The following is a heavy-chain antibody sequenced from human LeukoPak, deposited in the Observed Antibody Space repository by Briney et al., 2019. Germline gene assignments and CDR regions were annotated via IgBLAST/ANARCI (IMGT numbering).Heavy chain of an antibody. CDR1: GFTFSSYS. CDR2: ISSSSSYI. CDR3: ARVGDGDSFDY. Sequence: GESLKISCAASGFTFSSYSMNWVRQAPGKGLECVSSISSSSSYIHYADSVKGRFTISRDNTKNSLYLQMNSLRAEDTALYYCARVGDGDSFDYWGQGTLVTVSS. J-gene: IGHJ4*02. V-gene: IGHV3-21*01. D-gene: IGHD3-10*01.